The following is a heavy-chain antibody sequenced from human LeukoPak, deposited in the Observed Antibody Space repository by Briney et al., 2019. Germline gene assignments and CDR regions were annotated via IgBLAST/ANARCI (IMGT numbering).Heavy chain of an antibody. D-gene: IGHD3-22*01. CDR2: ISAYNGNT. V-gene: IGHV1-18*01. CDR3: ARDPTPVHYYDSSGSDFDY. CDR1: GYTFTSYG. J-gene: IGHJ4*02. Sequence: GASVKVSCKASGYTFTSYGISWVRQAPGQGLEWMGWISAYNGNTHYAQKLQGRVTMTTDTSTSTVYMELRSLRSDDTAVYYCARDPTPVHYYDSSGSDFDYWGQGTLVTVSS.